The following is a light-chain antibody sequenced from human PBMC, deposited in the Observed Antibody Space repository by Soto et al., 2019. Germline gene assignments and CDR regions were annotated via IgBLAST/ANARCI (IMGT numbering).Light chain of an antibody. CDR1: SRDVGDYNY. V-gene: IGLV2-8*01. J-gene: IGLJ2*01. CDR3: TSYAGSNNFV. CDR2: EVS. Sequence: QSALTQPPSASGSPGQSVTISCTGTSRDVGDYNYVSWYQRHPGKAPKLMIYEVSKRPSGVPDRFSGSKSGNTASLTVSGLQAEDEADYYCTSYAGSNNFVFGGGTKLTVL.